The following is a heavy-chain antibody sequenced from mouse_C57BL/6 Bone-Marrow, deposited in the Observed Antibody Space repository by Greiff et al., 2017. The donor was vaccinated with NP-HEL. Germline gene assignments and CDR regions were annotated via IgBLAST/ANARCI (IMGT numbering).Heavy chain of an antibody. V-gene: IGHV14-4*01. CDR2: IDPENGDT. J-gene: IGHJ3*01. CDR1: GFNIKDDY. CDR3: TCYYGSSYVAWFAY. Sequence: VQLKESGAELVRPGASVKLSCTASGFNIKDDYMHWVKQRPEQGLERIGWIDPENGDTEYASKFQGKATITADTSSNTAYLQLSSLTSEDTAVYYCTCYYGSSYVAWFAYWGQGTLVTVSA. D-gene: IGHD1-1*01.